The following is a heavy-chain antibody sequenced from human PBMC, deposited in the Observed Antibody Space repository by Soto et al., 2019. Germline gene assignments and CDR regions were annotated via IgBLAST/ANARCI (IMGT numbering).Heavy chain of an antibody. CDR3: ARSVAVPGAHIDY. V-gene: IGHV4-59*01. Sequence: PSETLSLTCSFSCGSISGSYWSWIRQSPGKGLEWLGYVYYTGSTNYSPSLRSRVSISVDTSKNEFSLRLSSVTAADTAVYFCARSVAVPGAHIDYWGQGTQVTVYS. CDR2: VYYTGST. CDR1: CGSISGSY. J-gene: IGHJ4*02. D-gene: IGHD6-19*01.